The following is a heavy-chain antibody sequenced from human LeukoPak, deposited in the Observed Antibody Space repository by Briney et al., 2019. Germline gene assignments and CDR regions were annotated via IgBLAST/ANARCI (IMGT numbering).Heavy chain of an antibody. CDR2: IYSSGTI. J-gene: IGHJ5*02. Sequence: PSETLSLTCTVSGGSISTYYWSWIRQPVGKGLEWIGRIYSSGTINYNPSLKSRVTMSLDTSKNQFSLQLNSVTPEDTAVYYCARESEARAVIWFDPWGQGTLVTVSS. V-gene: IGHV4-4*07. CDR3: ARESEARAVIWFDP. CDR1: GGSISTYY. D-gene: IGHD2-21*01.